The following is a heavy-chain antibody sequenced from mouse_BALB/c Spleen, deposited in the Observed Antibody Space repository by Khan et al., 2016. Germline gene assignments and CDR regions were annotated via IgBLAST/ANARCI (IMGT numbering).Heavy chain of an antibody. CDR3: ARSGYRSLNY. CDR2: ILPGSGST. D-gene: IGHD2-14*01. Sequence: QVQLQQSGAELMKPGASVKISCKATGYTFSSYWIEWVKQRPGHGLEWIGEILPGSGSTKYNEKFKGKAKFTADTSSNTAYMQLSSLTSEDSAVYYCARSGYRSLNYWGQGTTLTVSA. V-gene: IGHV1-9*01. CDR1: GYTFSSYW. J-gene: IGHJ2*01.